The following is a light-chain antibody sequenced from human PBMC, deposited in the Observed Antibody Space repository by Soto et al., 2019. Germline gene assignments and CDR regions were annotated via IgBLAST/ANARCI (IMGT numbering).Light chain of an antibody. V-gene: IGLV4-69*01. CDR3: QTWGTGPVV. CDR2: LNSDGSH. J-gene: IGLJ2*01. Sequence: QLVLTQSPSASASLGASVKLTCTLSSGHSSYAIAWHQQQPEKGPRYLMKLNSDGSHSKGDGIPDRFSGSSSGAERYLTISSFQSEDEADYYCQTWGTGPVVFGGGTKLTVL. CDR1: SGHSSYA.